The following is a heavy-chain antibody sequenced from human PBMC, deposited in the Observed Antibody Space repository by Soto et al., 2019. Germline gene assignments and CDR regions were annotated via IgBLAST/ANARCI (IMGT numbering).Heavy chain of an antibody. CDR3: ARETPESADDY. V-gene: IGHV1-3*04. Sequence: ASVKVSCEASGYTFISYEIQWVRQAPGQRLEWVGWINTANGNTAYAENFLGRATITSDTAASTVYMELRSLTSEDTAVYYCARETPESADDYWGQGTLVTSPQ. CDR1: GYTFISYE. D-gene: IGHD2-2*01. J-gene: IGHJ4*02. CDR2: INTANGNT.